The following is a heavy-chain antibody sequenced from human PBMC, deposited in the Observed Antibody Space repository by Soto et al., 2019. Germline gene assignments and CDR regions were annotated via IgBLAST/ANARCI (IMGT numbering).Heavy chain of an antibody. D-gene: IGHD3-9*01. V-gene: IGHV3-30*18. CDR2: ISYDGSNK. Sequence: GGSLRLSCAASGFTFSSYGMHWVRQAPGKGLEWVAVISYDGSNKYYADSVKGRFTISRDNSKNTLYLQMNSLRAEDTAVYYCAKDLRSYYDILTGYYFDYWGQGTLVTVSS. CDR3: AKDLRSYYDILTGYYFDY. J-gene: IGHJ4*02. CDR1: GFTFSSYG.